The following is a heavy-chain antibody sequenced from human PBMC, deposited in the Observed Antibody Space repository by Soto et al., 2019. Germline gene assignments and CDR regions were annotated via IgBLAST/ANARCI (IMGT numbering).Heavy chain of an antibody. CDR2: TSAYNGNT. Sequence: QVQLVQSGAEVKKPGASVKVSCKASVYTFTSYHISWVQQAPGQGLEWMGWTSAYNGNTNYAQQLQGSVTMTKDTSTSTAYMELRSMGADYTAVYYCARGAAPEVDWGQGTLVTVSS. CDR1: VYTFTSYH. V-gene: IGHV1-18*01. J-gene: IGHJ4*02. D-gene: IGHD2-15*01. CDR3: ARGAAPEVD.